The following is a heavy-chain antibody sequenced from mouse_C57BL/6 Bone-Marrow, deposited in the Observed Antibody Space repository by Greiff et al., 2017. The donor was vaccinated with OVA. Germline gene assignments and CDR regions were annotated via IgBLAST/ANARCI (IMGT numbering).Heavy chain of an antibody. CDR1: GYTFTDYY. J-gene: IGHJ4*01. Sequence: VQLQQSGAELVRPGASVKLSCKASGYTFTDYYINWVKQRPGQGLEWIARIYPGSGNTYYNEKFKGKATLPAEKSSSTAYMQLSSLTSEDSAVYFCARSQGDYYAMDYWGQGTSVTVSS. V-gene: IGHV1-76*01. CDR3: ARSQGDYYAMDY. CDR2: IYPGSGNT.